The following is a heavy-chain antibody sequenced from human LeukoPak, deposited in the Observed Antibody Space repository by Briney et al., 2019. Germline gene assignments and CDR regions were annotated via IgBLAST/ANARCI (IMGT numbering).Heavy chain of an antibody. CDR1: GFTFSNYG. Sequence: PGGSLRLSCAGSGFTFSNYGINWVRQAPGKGLEWVSYISSSSSLIYYVDSVKGRFTVSRDNAKNSLYLQMNSLREEDTAVYYCARVATATTNNWFDPWGQGTLVTVSS. CDR3: ARVATATTNNWFDP. J-gene: IGHJ5*02. V-gene: IGHV3-48*02. CDR2: ISSSSSLI. D-gene: IGHD4-17*01.